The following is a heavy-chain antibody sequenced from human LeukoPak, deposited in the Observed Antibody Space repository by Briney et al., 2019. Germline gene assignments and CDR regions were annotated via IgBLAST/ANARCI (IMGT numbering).Heavy chain of an antibody. D-gene: IGHD6-19*01. CDR2: IRYDGTNK. CDR3: AKSIPAIAVAVSTRK. V-gene: IGHV3-30*02. CDR1: GFTFSSHD. J-gene: IGHJ4*02. Sequence: QAGGSLRLSCAASGFTFSSHDMHWVRQAPGKVLEWVAFIRYDGTNKYYADSVKGRFTISRDNSKNTLYLELNSLRAEDTAVYYCAKSIPAIAVAVSTRKWGQGTLVTVSS.